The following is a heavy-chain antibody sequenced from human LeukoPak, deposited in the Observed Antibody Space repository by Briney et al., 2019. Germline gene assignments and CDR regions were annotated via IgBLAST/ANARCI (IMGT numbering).Heavy chain of an antibody. CDR2: INPNSGGT. V-gene: IGHV1-2*02. CDR1: GYTFTGYY. CDR3: ARVWGPVAALDY. Sequence: ASVKVSCKASGYTFTGYYMHWVRQAPGQELEWMGWINPNSGGTNYAQKFQGRVTMTRDTSISTAYMELSRLRSDDTAVYYCARVWGPVAALDYWGQGTLVTVSS. J-gene: IGHJ4*02. D-gene: IGHD6-19*01.